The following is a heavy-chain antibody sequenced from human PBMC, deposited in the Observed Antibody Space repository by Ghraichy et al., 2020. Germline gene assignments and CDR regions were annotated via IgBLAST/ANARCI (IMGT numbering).Heavy chain of an antibody. CDR2: IKQDGSEK. J-gene: IGHJ4*02. Sequence: GGSLRLSCAASGFTFISYWMSWVRQAPGKGLEWVANIKQDGSEKYYVDSVKGRFTISRDNAKNSLYLQMNSLRAEDTAVYYCAREDIVVVPAANGWYFDYWGQGTLVTVSS. V-gene: IGHV3-7*01. D-gene: IGHD2-2*01. CDR1: GFTFISYW. CDR3: AREDIVVVPAANGWYFDY.